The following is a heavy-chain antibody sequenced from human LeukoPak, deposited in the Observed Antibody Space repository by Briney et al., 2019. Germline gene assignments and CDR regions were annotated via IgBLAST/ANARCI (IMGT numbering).Heavy chain of an antibody. J-gene: IGHJ6*02. V-gene: IGHV3-48*02. CDR2: ISSSSSTI. Sequence: PGGSLRLSCAASGFTFSSYSMNWVRQAPGKGLEWVSYISSSSSTIYYEDSVKGRFTISRDNAKNSLYLQMSSLRDEDTAVYYCARDRWFDIVVVPGAYLYYGMDVWGQGTTVTVSS. CDR3: ARDRWFDIVVVPGAYLYYGMDV. CDR1: GFTFSSYS. D-gene: IGHD2-2*01.